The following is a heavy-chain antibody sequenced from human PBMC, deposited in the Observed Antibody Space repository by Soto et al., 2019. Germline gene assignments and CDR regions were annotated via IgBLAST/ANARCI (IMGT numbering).Heavy chain of an antibody. CDR2: IRSQGDGGTA. Sequence: HLVESGGGLVKPGMSLRLTCAASGFIFSNAWMTWVRQAPGKGLERVGLIRSQGDGGTADYAAPVRGRFTISRDDAPNMVLLHTYSLQAEDTAVYYCITAPLTWGQGARVTVSS. D-gene: IGHD3-16*01. CDR1: GFIFSNAW. CDR3: ITAPLT. V-gene: IGHV3-15*01. J-gene: IGHJ4*02.